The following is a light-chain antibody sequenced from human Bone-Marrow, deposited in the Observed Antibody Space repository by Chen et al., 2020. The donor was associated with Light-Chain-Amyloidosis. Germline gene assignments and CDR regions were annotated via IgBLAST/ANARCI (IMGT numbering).Light chain of an antibody. CDR1: QPLFYSSSDKNY. CDR3: QHYYNVPRT. Sequence: DIVMTQSPDSLAGSLGERATINCKSSQPLFYSSSDKNYLAGYQKKPGQRPKLLIYWAFNRESGVPDRFSGSGSGTIFTLTISSLQAEDVAVYYCQHYYNVPRTFGQGTKVEIK. V-gene: IGKV4-1*01. CDR2: WAF. J-gene: IGKJ1*01.